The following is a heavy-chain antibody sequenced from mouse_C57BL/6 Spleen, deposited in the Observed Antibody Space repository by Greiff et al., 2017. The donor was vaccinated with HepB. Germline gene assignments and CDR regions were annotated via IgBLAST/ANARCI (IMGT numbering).Heavy chain of an antibody. CDR1: GYTFTSYW. CDR2: IHPSDSDT. V-gene: IGHV1-74*01. J-gene: IGHJ3*01. Sequence: VQLQQPGAELLKPGASVKVSCKASGYTFTSYWMHWVKQRPGQGLEWIGRIHPSDSDTNYNQKFKGKATLTVDKSSSTAYMQLSSLTSEDSAVYYCAMGRDYYGSSYEFAYWGQGTLVTVSA. D-gene: IGHD1-1*01. CDR3: AMGRDYYGSSYEFAY.